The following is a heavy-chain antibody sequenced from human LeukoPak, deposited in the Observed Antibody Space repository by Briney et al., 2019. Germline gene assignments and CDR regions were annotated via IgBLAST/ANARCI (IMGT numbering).Heavy chain of an antibody. CDR3: AREGWEELGHYFDY. CDR1: GFPVSSNY. CDR2: IHSDGTT. Sequence: GGSLRLSCAASGFPVSSNYMTWVRQAPQKGLEWVSTIHSDGTTYYVDSVKGRFLISRDISQNTVYLEMNSLRAEDAAVYYCAREGWEELGHYFDYWGQGTVVTVSS. D-gene: IGHD1-26*01. V-gene: IGHV3-53*01. J-gene: IGHJ4*02.